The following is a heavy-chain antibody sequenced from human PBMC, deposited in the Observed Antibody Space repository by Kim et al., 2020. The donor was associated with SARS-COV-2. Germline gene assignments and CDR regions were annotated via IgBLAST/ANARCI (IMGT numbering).Heavy chain of an antibody. D-gene: IGHD6-6*01. CDR1: GFTFSTYE. J-gene: IGHJ5*02. V-gene: IGHV3-48*03. CDR3: ARDVRIPGRAPSWFDP. CDR2: IDTSGSII. Sequence: GGSLRLSCAASGFTFSTYEMNWVRQAPGMGLEWASYIDTSGSIIYQADSVKGRFTIPRDNAKNSLYLQMNSLRADDTAIYYCARDVRIPGRAPSWFDPWG.